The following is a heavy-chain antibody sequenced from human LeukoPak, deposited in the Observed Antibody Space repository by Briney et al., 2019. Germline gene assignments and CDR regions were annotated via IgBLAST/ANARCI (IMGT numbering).Heavy chain of an antibody. CDR2: ISYDGSNK. CDR3: AREHKGSGAFDI. J-gene: IGHJ3*02. CDR1: GFTFSSYA. Sequence: TGGSLRLSCAASGFTFSSYAMHWVRQAPGKGLEWVAVISYDGSNKYYADSVKGRFTISRDNSKNTLYLQMNSLRAEDTAVYYCAREHKGSGAFDIWGQGTMVTVSS. V-gene: IGHV3-30-3*01.